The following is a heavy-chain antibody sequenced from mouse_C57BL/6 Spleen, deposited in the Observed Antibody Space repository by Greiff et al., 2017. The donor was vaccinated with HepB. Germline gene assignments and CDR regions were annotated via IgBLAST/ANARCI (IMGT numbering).Heavy chain of an antibody. CDR1: GFTFSSYA. CDR2: ISDGGSYT. V-gene: IGHV5-4*01. Sequence: EVQLVESGGGLVKPGGSLKLSCAASGFTFSSYAMSWVRQTPEKRLEWVATISDGGSYTYYPDNVKGRFTISRDNAKNNLYLQMSHLKSEDTAMYYCARDRNYRFAYWGQGTLVTVSA. D-gene: IGHD2-1*01. CDR3: ARDRNYRFAY. J-gene: IGHJ3*01.